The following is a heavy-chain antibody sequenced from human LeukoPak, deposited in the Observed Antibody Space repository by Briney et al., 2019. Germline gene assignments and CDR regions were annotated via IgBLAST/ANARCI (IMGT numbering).Heavy chain of an antibody. CDR2: INPSGGST. J-gene: IGHJ4*02. Sequence: ASVKVSCKASGYTFTSYYMHWVRQAPGQGLEWMGIINPSGGSTSYAQKFQGRVTVTRDTSTSTVYMELSSLRSEDTAVYYCARDRDRYSSSWYVGYYFDYWGQGTLVTVSS. CDR1: GYTFTSYY. D-gene: IGHD6-13*01. V-gene: IGHV1-46*01. CDR3: ARDRDRYSSSWYVGYYFDY.